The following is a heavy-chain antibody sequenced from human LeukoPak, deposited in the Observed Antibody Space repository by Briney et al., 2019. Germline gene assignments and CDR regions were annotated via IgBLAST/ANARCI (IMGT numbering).Heavy chain of an antibody. V-gene: IGHV4-59*08. CDR2: IYYSGST. CDR3: ARGGSLYYGSGSYGY. Sequence: SSETLSLTCTVSGGSISSYYWSWIRQPPGKGLEWIGYIYYSGSTNYNPSLKSRVTISVDTSKNQFSLKLSSVTAADTAVYYCARGGSLYYGSGSYGYWGQGTLVTVSS. D-gene: IGHD3-10*01. J-gene: IGHJ4*02. CDR1: GGSISSYY.